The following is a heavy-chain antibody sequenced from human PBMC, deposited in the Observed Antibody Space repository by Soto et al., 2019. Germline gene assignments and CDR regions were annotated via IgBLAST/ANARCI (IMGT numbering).Heavy chain of an antibody. J-gene: IGHJ4*02. CDR1: GGSFSGYY. Sequence: QVQLQQWGAGLLKPSETLSLTCAVYGGSFSGYYCTWIRQPPGTGLEWIGEINPSGSTNYNTCLKSRVTISVDTSKNQFSLKLTSVTAADTAVYYCARDKITGHFDYWGQGTLVTVSS. CDR3: ARDKITGHFDY. V-gene: IGHV4-34*01. CDR2: INPSGST. D-gene: IGHD2-8*02.